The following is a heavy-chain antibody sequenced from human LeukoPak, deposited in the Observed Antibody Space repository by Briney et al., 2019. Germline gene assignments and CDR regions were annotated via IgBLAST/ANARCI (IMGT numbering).Heavy chain of an antibody. CDR3: AKDPQYSSSG. CDR2: IYSGGST. Sequence: GGSLRLSCAASGFTVSSNYMSWVRQAPGKGLEWVSVIYSGGSTYYADSVKGRFTISRDNSKNTLYLQTNSLRAEDTAVYYCAKDPQYSSSGWGQGTLVTVSS. V-gene: IGHV3-53*05. CDR1: GFTVSSNY. D-gene: IGHD6-6*01. J-gene: IGHJ4*02.